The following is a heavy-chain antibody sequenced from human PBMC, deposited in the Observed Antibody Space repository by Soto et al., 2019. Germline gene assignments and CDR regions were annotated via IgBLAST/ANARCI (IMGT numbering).Heavy chain of an antibody. D-gene: IGHD3-10*01. CDR3: ALYYYATPDAFDI. V-gene: IGHV3-53*01. CDR2: IYSGGST. CDR1: GFTVSSNY. J-gene: IGHJ3*02. Sequence: GVSLRLSCAASGFTVSSNYISWVRQAPGKGLEWVSVIYSGGSTYYADSVKGRFTISRDNSKNTLYLQMNSLRAEDTAVYYCALYYYATPDAFDICGQRTMVTVS.